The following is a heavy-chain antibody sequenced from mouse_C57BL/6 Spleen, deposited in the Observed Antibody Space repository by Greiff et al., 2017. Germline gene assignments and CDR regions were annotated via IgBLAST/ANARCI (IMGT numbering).Heavy chain of an antibody. CDR1: GYTFTSYT. CDR3: ARRGTTVVATDDFDY. D-gene: IGHD1-1*01. V-gene: IGHV1-4*01. Sequence: VQRVESGAELARPGASVKMSCKASGYTFTSYTMHWVKQRPGQGLEWIGYINPSSGYTKYNQKFKDKATLTADKSSSTAYMQLSSLTSVDSAVYYCARRGTTVVATDDFDYWGQGTTLTVSS. CDR2: INPSSGYT. J-gene: IGHJ2*01.